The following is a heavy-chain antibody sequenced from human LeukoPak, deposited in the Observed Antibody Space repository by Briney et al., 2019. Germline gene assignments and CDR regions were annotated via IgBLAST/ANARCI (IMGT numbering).Heavy chain of an antibody. CDR1: GFTFSSYG. D-gene: IGHD3-3*01. CDR2: IRYEGSNK. CDR3: AKDRYYDFWSGYYKGSYYFDY. V-gene: IGHV3-30*02. Sequence: GGSLRLSCAASGFTFSSYGMHWVRQAPGKGLEWVAFIRYEGSNKYYADSVKGRFTISRDNSKNTLYLQMNSLRAEDTAVYYCAKDRYYDFWSGYYKGSYYFDYWGQGALVTVSS. J-gene: IGHJ4*02.